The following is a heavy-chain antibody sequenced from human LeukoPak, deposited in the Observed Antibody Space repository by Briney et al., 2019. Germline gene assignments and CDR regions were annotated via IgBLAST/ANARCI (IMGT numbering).Heavy chain of an antibody. V-gene: IGHV3-21*01. D-gene: IGHD3-22*01. Sequence: SMKGRFTISRDNAKNSLYLQMNSLGAVDTAVYYCARPYDTRGYFPDYWGQGTLVTVSS. J-gene: IGHJ4*02. CDR3: ARPYDTRGYFPDY.